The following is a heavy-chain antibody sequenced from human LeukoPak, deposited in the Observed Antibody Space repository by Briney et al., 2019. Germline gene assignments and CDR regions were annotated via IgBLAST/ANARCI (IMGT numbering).Heavy chain of an antibody. CDR1: GFTFSSYG. CDR3: AREDSGNYYFDF. V-gene: IGHV3-33*01. D-gene: IGHD1-26*01. Sequence: PGGSLRLSCAASGFTFSSYGMYWVRQAPGKGVEGVAVIWYDGSNKYYADSVKGRFTISRDSSKNTLYLQMNSLRAEDTAVYYCAREDSGNYYFDFWGQGTLVTVSS. CDR2: IWYDGSNK. J-gene: IGHJ4*02.